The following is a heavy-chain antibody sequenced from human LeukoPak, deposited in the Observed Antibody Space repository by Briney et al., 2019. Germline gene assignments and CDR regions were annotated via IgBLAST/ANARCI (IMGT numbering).Heavy chain of an antibody. CDR3: ARGVDFWSGYYGY. J-gene: IGHJ4*02. CDR1: GGSISCCY. V-gene: IGHV4-59*13. Sequence: SETLSLTCGVSGGSISCCYGSGIRQPRGRGLGGMGCIYSSGPTNYNPSLNSRVPISVDTSKNQFSLKLSSVTAADTAVYYCARGVDFWSGYYGYWGQGTLVTVSS. D-gene: IGHD3-3*01. CDR2: IYSSGPT.